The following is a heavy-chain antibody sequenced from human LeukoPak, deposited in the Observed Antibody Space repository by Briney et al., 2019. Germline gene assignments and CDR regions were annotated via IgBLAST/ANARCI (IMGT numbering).Heavy chain of an antibody. D-gene: IGHD3-3*01. Sequence: PGGSLRLSCAASGFTFSSYWMSWVRQAPGKGLEWVANIKQDGSEKYYVDSVKGRFTISRDNAKNSLYLQMNSLRAEDTAVYYCARGNGSPVLRFLEWLSRHLNHFDYWGQGTLVTVSS. CDR1: GFTFSSYW. V-gene: IGHV3-7*03. J-gene: IGHJ4*02. CDR2: IKQDGSEK. CDR3: ARGNGSPVLRFLEWLSRHLNHFDY.